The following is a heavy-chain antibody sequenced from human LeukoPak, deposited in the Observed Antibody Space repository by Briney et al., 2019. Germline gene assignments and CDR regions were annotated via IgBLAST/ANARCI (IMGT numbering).Heavy chain of an antibody. CDR2: ISYDGSNK. J-gene: IGHJ3*02. Sequence: PGGSLRLSCAASGFTFSSYAMHWVRQAPGKGLEWVAVISYDGSNKYYADSVKGRFTISRDNSKNTLYLQMNSLRAEDTAVYYCARGLPPRYCSSTSCLYAFDIWGQGTMVTVSS. CDR1: GFTFSSYA. V-gene: IGHV3-30*01. D-gene: IGHD2-2*01. CDR3: ARGLPPRYCSSTSCLYAFDI.